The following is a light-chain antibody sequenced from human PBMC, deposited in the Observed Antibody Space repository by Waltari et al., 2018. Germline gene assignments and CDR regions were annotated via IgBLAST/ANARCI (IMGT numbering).Light chain of an antibody. Sequence: DIQMTQSPSTLSASVGDRVPITCRASQSISSRLAWYQQKPGKAPKILIYKASSLESGVPSRFSGSGSGTEFTLTISSLQPDDFATYYCQQYNSYPYTFGQGTKLEIK. J-gene: IGKJ2*01. CDR2: KAS. CDR1: QSISSR. CDR3: QQYNSYPYT. V-gene: IGKV1-5*03.